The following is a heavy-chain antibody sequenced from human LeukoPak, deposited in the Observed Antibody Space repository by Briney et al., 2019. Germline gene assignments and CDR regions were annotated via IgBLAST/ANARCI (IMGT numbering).Heavy chain of an antibody. D-gene: IGHD5-24*01. V-gene: IGHV4-34*01. CDR1: GGSFSGYY. J-gene: IGHJ4*02. Sequence: PSETLSLSCAVYGGSFSGYYWSWIRQSPGKGLEWIAEIDHRGDTNYNPSVRSRVTISVDTSKNQFSLKVRSLSAADTAVYYCARGATISETAYFDFWGQGTLVTVSS. CDR3: ARGATISETAYFDF. CDR2: IDHRGDT.